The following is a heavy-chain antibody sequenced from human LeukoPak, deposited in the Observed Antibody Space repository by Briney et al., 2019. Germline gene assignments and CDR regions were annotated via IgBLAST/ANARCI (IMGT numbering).Heavy chain of an antibody. J-gene: IGHJ4*02. CDR1: GYTFTGYY. Sequence: ASVKVSCKASGYTFTGYYMHWVRQAPGQGLEWMGWINPNSGGTNYAQKFQGRVTMTRDTSISTAYMELSRLRSDDTAVYYCARGVTWYYDSSGHHYCFDYWGQGTLVTVSS. CDR3: ARGVTWYYDSSGHHYCFDY. D-gene: IGHD3-22*01. CDR2: INPNSGGT. V-gene: IGHV1-2*02.